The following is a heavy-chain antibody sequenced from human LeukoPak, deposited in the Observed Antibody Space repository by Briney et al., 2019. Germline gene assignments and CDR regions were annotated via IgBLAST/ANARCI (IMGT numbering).Heavy chain of an antibody. CDR1: GFTFSSYG. D-gene: IGHD5-12*01. V-gene: IGHV3-30*18. CDR2: ISYDGSNK. J-gene: IGHJ4*02. CDR3: ANGIVATTLFDY. Sequence: PGGSLRLSCAASGFTFSSYGMHWVRQAPGKGLEWVAVISYDGSNKYYADSVKGRFTISRDNSMNTLYLQMNSLRAEDTAVYYCANGIVATTLFDYWGQGTLVTVSS.